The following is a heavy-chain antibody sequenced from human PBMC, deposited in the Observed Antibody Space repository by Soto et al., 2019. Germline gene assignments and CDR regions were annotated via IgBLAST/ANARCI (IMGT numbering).Heavy chain of an antibody. CDR2: ISYDGSNK. Sequence: QVQLVESGGGVVQPGRSLRLSCAASGFTFSSYAMHWVRQAPGKGLEWVAVISYDGSNKYYADSVKGRFTISRDNCKNTLYLHMNSLGAAATAVYYCARADIVVVPASQVGMDVWGHGTTVAVSS. CDR3: ARADIVVVPASQVGMDV. CDR1: GFTFSSYA. D-gene: IGHD2-2*01. V-gene: IGHV3-30-3*01. J-gene: IGHJ6*02.